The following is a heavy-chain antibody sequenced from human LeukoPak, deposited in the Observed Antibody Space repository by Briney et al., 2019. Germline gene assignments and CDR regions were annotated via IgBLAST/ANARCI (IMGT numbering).Heavy chain of an antibody. J-gene: IGHJ6*03. CDR1: GFTFDDYG. CDR2: INWNGGST. CDR3: AGWGVTTFGYYYYYMDV. D-gene: IGHD3-16*01. V-gene: IGHV3-20*04. Sequence: GGSLRLSCAASGFTFDDYGMSWVRQAPGKGLEWVSGINWNGGSTGYADSVKGRFTISRDNAKNSLYLQMNSLRAEDTALYYCAGWGVTTFGYYYYYMDVWGKGTTVTVSS.